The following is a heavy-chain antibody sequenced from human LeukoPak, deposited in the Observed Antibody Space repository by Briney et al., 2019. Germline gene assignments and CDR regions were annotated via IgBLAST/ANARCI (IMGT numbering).Heavy chain of an antibody. Sequence: GESLKISCKGSGYSFTSYWIGWVRQMPGKGLEWMGIIYPGDSDTRYSPSFQGQVTISADKSISTAYLQWSSLKASDTAMYYCARQGRTYYYDSSGYGHFDYWGQGTLVTVSS. V-gene: IGHV5-51*01. CDR1: GYSFTSYW. J-gene: IGHJ4*02. CDR3: ARQGRTYYYDSSGYGHFDY. CDR2: IYPGDSDT. D-gene: IGHD3-22*01.